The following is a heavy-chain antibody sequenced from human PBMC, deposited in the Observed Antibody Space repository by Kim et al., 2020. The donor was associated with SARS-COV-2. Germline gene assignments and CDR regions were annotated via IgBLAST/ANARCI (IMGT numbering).Heavy chain of an antibody. D-gene: IGHD3-10*01. J-gene: IGHJ3*01. CDR3: ASSMVYGVISAFDL. V-gene: IGHV7-4-1*02. Sequence: ASVKVSCKASGNTFSSYAMNWVRQAPGQGLECMGWINTNTGNPTYAQGFTGRFVFSLDTSVSTTYLQITSLKSEDTAVYYCASSMVYGVISAFDLWGQGTMVTVSS. CDR1: GNTFSSYA. CDR2: INTNTGNP.